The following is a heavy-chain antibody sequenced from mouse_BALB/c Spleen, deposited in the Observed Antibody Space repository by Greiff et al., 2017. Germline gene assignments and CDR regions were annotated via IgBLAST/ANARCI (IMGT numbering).Heavy chain of an antibody. CDR2: INPNNGGT. CDR3: ARRDGYYYYFDY. D-gene: IGHD2-3*01. J-gene: IGHJ2*01. V-gene: IGHV1-18*01. Sequence: EVQVVESGPELVKPGASVKIPCKASGYTFTDYNMDWVKQSHGKSLEWIGDINPNNGGTIYNQKFKGKATLTVDKSSSTAYMELRSLTSEDTAVYYCARRDGYYYYFDYWGQGTTLTVSS. CDR1: GYTFTDYN.